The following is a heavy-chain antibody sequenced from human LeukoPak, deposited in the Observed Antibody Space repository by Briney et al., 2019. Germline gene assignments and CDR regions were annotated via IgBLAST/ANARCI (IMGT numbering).Heavy chain of an antibody. V-gene: IGHV3-21*01. CDR3: ANNNWNDYDY. CDR1: GFTFSNYN. D-gene: IGHD1-20*01. Sequence: GGSLRLSCAASGFTFSNYNMNWVRQAPGKGLEWVSSISSSSSYISYADSVKGRFTISRDNAKNSLYLQMNSLRAEDTAVYYCANNNWNDYDYWGQGTLVTVSS. CDR2: ISSSSSYI. J-gene: IGHJ4*02.